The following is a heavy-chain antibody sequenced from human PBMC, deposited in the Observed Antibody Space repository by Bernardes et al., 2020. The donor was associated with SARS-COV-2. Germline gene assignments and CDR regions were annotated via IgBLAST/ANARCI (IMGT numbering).Heavy chain of an antibody. J-gene: IGHJ6*02. CDR3: ARAEFTVTTFRFYYYGLDV. D-gene: IGHD4-17*01. Sequence: SETLSLTCAVNGGSFTDYHWSWIRQPPGKGLEWIGEIDHSGNTNYNPSLKSRVTISVDTSKNQFSLKLSSVTAADTAVYYCARAEFTVTTFRFYYYGLDVWGQGTTVTVSS. CDR2: IDHSGNT. CDR1: GGSFTDYH. V-gene: IGHV4-34*01.